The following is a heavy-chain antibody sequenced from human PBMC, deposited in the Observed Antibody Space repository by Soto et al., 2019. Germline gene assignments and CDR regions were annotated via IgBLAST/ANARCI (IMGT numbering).Heavy chain of an antibody. CDR2: IDHRGSN. J-gene: IGHJ5*02. Sequence: QLQLQESGSGLVKPSQTLSLTCAVSSGSISSGGYSWSWIRQPLGKGLAWIGYIDHRGSNYFNPSLKSRVTISVDRTKNQFSLKLSSVTSADTAVYYRARVPDRWGQGTLVTVSS. V-gene: IGHV4-30-2*01. CDR3: ARVPDR. CDR1: SGSISSGGYS. D-gene: IGHD2-2*01.